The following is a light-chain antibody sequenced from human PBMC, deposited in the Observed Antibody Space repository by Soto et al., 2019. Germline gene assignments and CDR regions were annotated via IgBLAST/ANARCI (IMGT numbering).Light chain of an antibody. CDR2: EVS. V-gene: IGLV2-14*01. J-gene: IGLJ2*01. CDR1: SSDVGGYNY. CDR3: NSYASSSTWT. Sequence: QSVLTQPASVSGSPGQSITISCTGTSSDVGGYNYVSWYQQHPGKAPKLMIYEVSNRPSGVSDRFSGSKSGNTASLTISGLQAEDEADYYCNSYASSSTWTFGGGTQLTVL.